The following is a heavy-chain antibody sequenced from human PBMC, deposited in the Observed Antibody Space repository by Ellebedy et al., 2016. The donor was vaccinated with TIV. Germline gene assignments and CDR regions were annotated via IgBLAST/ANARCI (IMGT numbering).Heavy chain of an antibody. Sequence: ESLKISCAASGFPFSSYWMSWVRQAPGKGLEWVANIHPDGSEKYYVDSGKGRFTISRDNAKNSLYLEMNSLRAEDKAVYYCARDYYGSENWGQGTLVTVSS. V-gene: IGHV3-7*01. D-gene: IGHD3-10*01. CDR2: IHPDGSEK. J-gene: IGHJ4*02. CDR1: GFPFSSYW. CDR3: ARDYYGSEN.